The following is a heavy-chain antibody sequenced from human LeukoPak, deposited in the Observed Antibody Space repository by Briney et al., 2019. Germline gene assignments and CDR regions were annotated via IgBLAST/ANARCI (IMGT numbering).Heavy chain of an antibody. V-gene: IGHV3-33*08. Sequence: GGSLRLSCAASGFTFSSYAMNWVRQAPGKGLEWVAVIWYDGSNKYYADSVKGRFTISRDNSKNTLYLQMNSLRAEDTAVYYCARGARITIFGVANWFDPWGQGTLVTVSS. CDR1: GFTFSSYA. CDR2: IWYDGSNK. CDR3: ARGARITIFGVANWFDP. J-gene: IGHJ5*02. D-gene: IGHD3-3*01.